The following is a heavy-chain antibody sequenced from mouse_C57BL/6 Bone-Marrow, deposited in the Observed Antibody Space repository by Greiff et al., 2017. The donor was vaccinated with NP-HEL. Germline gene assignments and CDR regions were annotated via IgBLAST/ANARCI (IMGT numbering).Heavy chain of an antibody. CDR3: AREQIYYYGSSPYYFDY. V-gene: IGHV1-55*01. Sequence: QVQLKQPGAELVKPGASVKMSCKASGYTFTSYWITWVQQRPGQGLEWIGDIYPGSGSTNYNEKFKSKATLTVDTSSSTAYMQLSSLTSEDSAVYYCAREQIYYYGSSPYYFDYWGQGTTLTVSS. D-gene: IGHD1-1*01. J-gene: IGHJ2*01. CDR1: GYTFTSYW. CDR2: IYPGSGST.